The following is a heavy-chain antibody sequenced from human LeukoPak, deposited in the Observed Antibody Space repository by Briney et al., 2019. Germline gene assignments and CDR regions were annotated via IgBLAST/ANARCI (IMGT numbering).Heavy chain of an antibody. CDR1: GYTFTGYY. CDR2: INPNSGGT. D-gene: IGHD3-22*01. CDR3: ARAHTLYRWYYDSSGCFDY. J-gene: IGHJ4*02. V-gene: IGHV1-2*02. Sequence: ASVKVSCKASGYTFTGYYMHWVRQAPGQGLEWMGWINPNSGGTNYAQKFQGRVTMTRDTSISTAYMELSRLRSDDTAVYYCARAHTLYRWYYDSSGCFDYWGQGTLVTVSS.